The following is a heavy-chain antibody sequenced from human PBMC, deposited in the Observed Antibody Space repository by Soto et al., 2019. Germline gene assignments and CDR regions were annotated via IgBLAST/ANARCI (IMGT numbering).Heavy chain of an antibody. Sequence: GGSLRLSCAASGFTFSSYAMSWVRQAPGKGLEWVSAISGSGGSTYYADSVKGRFTISRDNSRNTLYLQMNSLRAEDTAVYYCAKAGYCSSTSCYIQLRYYYYGMDVWGQGTTVTVSS. CDR3: AKAGYCSSTSCYIQLRYYYYGMDV. D-gene: IGHD2-2*02. V-gene: IGHV3-23*01. CDR1: GFTFSSYA. J-gene: IGHJ6*02. CDR2: ISGSGGST.